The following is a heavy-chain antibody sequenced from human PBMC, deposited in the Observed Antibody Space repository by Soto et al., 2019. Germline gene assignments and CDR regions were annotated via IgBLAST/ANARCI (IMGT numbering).Heavy chain of an antibody. Sequence: QVQLVQSGAEVKKPGSSVKVSCKASGGTFSSYTISWVRQAPGQGLEWMGRIIAILGIPNYAQKFQGNFTITANKSTSTAYIELSSLRSEDTAVYYCARDSWIGKFVYWGQGTLVTVSS. CDR2: IIAILGIP. CDR1: GGTFSSYT. D-gene: IGHD3-10*01. V-gene: IGHV1-69*08. J-gene: IGHJ4*02. CDR3: ARDSWIGKFVY.